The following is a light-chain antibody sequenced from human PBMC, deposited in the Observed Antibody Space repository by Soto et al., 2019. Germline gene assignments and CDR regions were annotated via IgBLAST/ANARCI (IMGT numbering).Light chain of an antibody. V-gene: IGLV1-44*01. J-gene: IGLJ2*01. Sequence: QSEVTQPPSASGTPGQRVTISCSGSRSNIGSNTVNWYQQLPGTAPKLLIYSNNQRPSGVPDRFSGSKSGTSASLAISGLQSEDEADYYCVAWDDSLNGRVFGGGTKLTVL. CDR1: RSNIGSNT. CDR3: VAWDDSLNGRV. CDR2: SNN.